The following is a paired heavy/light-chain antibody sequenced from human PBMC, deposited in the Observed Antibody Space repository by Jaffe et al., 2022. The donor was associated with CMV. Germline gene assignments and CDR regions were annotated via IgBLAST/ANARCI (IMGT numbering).Heavy chain of an antibody. J-gene: IGHJ5*02. V-gene: IGHV3-21*01. D-gene: IGHD3-22*01. CDR3: ARDHLADYYDSSGYYYPEGSWFDP. CDR1: GFTFSSYS. CDR2: ISSSSSYI. Sequence: EVQLVESGGGLVKPGGSLRLSCAASGFTFSSYSMNWVRQAPGKGLEWVSSISSSSSYIYYADSVKGRFTISRDNAKNSLYLQMNSLRAEDTAVYYCARDHLADYYDSSGYYYPEGSWFDPWGQGTLVTVSS.
Light chain of an antibody. V-gene: IGKV1-8*01. CDR3: QQYYSYPRA. Sequence: AIRITQSPSSLSASTGDRVTITCRASQGISSYLAWYQQKPGKAPKLLIYAASTLQSGVPSRFSGSGSGTDFTLTISCLQSEDFATYYCQQYYSYPRAFGPGTKVDIK. J-gene: IGKJ3*01. CDR1: QGISSY. CDR2: AAS.